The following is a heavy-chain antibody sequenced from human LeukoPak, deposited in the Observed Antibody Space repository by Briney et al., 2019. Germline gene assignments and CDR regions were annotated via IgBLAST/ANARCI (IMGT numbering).Heavy chain of an antibody. CDR3: AARKRGATTFFDY. D-gene: IGHD1-26*01. CDR1: GFTFDDYA. J-gene: IGHJ4*02. V-gene: IGHV3-9*01. CDR2: ISWSSGSI. Sequence: SGGSLRLSCAASGFTFDDYAMHWVRQAPGKGLEWVSGISWSSGSIGYADSVKGRFTISRDNAKNSLYLQMNSLRAEDTALYYCAARKRGATTFFDYWGQGTLVTVSS.